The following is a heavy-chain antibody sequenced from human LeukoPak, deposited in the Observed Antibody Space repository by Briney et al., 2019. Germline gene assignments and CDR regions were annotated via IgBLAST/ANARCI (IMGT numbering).Heavy chain of an antibody. CDR2: IIPIFGTA. Sequence: GASVKVSCKASGYTFTSYGISWVRQAPGQGLEWIGGIIPIFGTANYAQKFQGRVTITADKSTSTAYMELSSLRSEDTAVYYCARAYVRWHITFSYYYYMDVWGKGTTVTVSS. CDR3: ARAYVRWHITFSYYYYMDV. CDR1: GYTFTSYG. J-gene: IGHJ6*03. D-gene: IGHD5-24*01. V-gene: IGHV1-69*06.